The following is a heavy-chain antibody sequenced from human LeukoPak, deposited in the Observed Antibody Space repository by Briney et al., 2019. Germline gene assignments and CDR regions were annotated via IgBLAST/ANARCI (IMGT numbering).Heavy chain of an antibody. V-gene: IGHV1-46*01. Sequence: ASVKVSCKASGYTFTSYYMHWVRQAPGQGLEWMGIINPSGGSTIYAQKFQGRVTMTEDTSTDTAYMELSSLRSEDTAVYYCATDGSGAAGWFDPWGQGTLVTVSS. D-gene: IGHD3-10*01. J-gene: IGHJ5*02. CDR3: ATDGSGAAGWFDP. CDR1: GYTFTSYY. CDR2: INPSGGST.